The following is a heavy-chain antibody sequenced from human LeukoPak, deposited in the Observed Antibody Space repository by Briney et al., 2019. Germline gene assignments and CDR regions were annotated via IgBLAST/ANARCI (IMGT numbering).Heavy chain of an antibody. Sequence: GGSLRLSCAASGFTFSSYGMHWVRQAPGKGLGWVAFIRYDESNKYYADSVKGRFTISRDNSKNTLYLQMNSLRAEDTAVYYCAKDLTTVTSQGDYWGQGTLVTVSS. V-gene: IGHV3-30*02. CDR2: IRYDESNK. J-gene: IGHJ4*02. CDR3: AKDLTTVTSQGDY. D-gene: IGHD4-17*01. CDR1: GFTFSSYG.